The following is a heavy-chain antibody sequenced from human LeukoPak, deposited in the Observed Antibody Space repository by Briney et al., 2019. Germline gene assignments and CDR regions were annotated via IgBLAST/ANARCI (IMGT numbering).Heavy chain of an antibody. J-gene: IGHJ5*02. D-gene: IGHD2-2*01. V-gene: IGHV3-23*01. CDR3: AKGLGYCSSTSCAGSWFDP. Sequence: GGSLRLSCAASGFTFSNYGMNWVRQAPGKALEWVSGLSGSSGSTNYADSVKGRFTISRDSSKNTLYLQMNSLRAEDTALYYCAKGLGYCSSTSCAGSWFDPWGQGTLVTVSS. CDR1: GFTFSNYG. CDR2: LSGSSGST.